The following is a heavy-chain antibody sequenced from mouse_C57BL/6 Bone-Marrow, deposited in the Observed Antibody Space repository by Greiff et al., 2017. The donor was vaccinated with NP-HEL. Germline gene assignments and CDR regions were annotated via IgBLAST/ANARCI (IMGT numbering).Heavy chain of an antibody. CDR2: IDPSDSYT. J-gene: IGHJ2*01. CDR1: GYTFTSYW. D-gene: IGHD1-1*01. V-gene: IGHV1-69*01. CDR3: ARDKNYCGSSYSFYYFDY. Sequence: QVQLQQPGAELVMPGASVKLSCKASGYTFTSYWMHWVKQRPGQGLEWIGEIDPSDSYTNYNQKFKGKSTLTVDKSSSTAYMQLSSLTSEDSAVYYCARDKNYCGSSYSFYYFDYWGQGTTLTVSS.